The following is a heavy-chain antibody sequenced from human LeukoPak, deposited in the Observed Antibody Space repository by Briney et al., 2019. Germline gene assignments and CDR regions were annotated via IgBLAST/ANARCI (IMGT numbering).Heavy chain of an antibody. CDR2: IKKDGSEK. CDR1: GFTFSSYW. Sequence: GGSLRLSCAASGFTFSSYWMSWVRQAPGKGLEWVANIKKDGSEKYYVDSVKGRFTISRDNAKTSLYLQMISLRAEDTAVYYCAREMGGYPFDYWGQGTLVTVSS. D-gene: IGHD5-12*01. J-gene: IGHJ4*02. CDR3: AREMGGYPFDY. V-gene: IGHV3-7*01.